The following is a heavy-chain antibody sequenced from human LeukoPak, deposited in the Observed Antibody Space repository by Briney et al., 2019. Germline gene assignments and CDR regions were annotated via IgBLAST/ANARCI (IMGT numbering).Heavy chain of an antibody. CDR3: AREVVNKNTYYYGSGSYMDY. CDR1: GFTFSSYS. V-gene: IGHV3-21*01. D-gene: IGHD3-10*01. CDR2: ISSSSSYI. J-gene: IGHJ4*02. Sequence: GGSLRLSCAASGFTFSSYSMNWVRQAPGKGLEWVSSISSSSSYIYYADSVKGRFTISRDNAKNSLYLQMNSLRAEDTAVYYCAREVVNKNTYYYGSGSYMDYWGQRTLVTVSS.